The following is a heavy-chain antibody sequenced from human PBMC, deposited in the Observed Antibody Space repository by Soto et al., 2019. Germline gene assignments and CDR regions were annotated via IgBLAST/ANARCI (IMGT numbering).Heavy chain of an antibody. V-gene: IGHV4-61*01. CDR3: ARDREYSFGLTYDI. D-gene: IGHD3-3*01. CDR1: GGSVSSDSYF. CDR2: VSYRGIT. Sequence: SETLSLTCTVSGGSVSSDSYFWSWVRQPPGKGLEWIGYVSYRGITTYNPSLKSRVTILLGTSKSQISLNLRSVTAADTAVYYCARDREYSFGLTYDIWGQGIMVT. J-gene: IGHJ3*02.